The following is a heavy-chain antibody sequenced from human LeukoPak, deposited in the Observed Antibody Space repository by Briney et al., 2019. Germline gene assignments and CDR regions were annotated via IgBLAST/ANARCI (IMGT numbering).Heavy chain of an antibody. V-gene: IGHV4-39*07. D-gene: IGHD6-19*01. Sequence: PSETLSLTCTVSGGTISSSFYYWGWIRQPPGQGLEWIGSIYYSGSTYYNPSLKSRVTISVDTPKNQFYLKLSSVTAADTAVYYCARLMRSSGSRATWFDPWGQGTLVTVSS. CDR3: ARLMRSSGSRATWFDP. J-gene: IGHJ5*02. CDR2: IYYSGST. CDR1: GGTISSSFYY.